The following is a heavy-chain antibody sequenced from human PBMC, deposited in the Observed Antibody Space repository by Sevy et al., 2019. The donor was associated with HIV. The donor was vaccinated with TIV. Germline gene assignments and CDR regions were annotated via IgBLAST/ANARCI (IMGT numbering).Heavy chain of an antibody. J-gene: IGHJ6*02. CDR2: IRSKANRYAT. CDR1: GFTFSGSA. CDR3: TRVPTRGDYGMDV. V-gene: IGHV3-73*01. Sequence: GGSLRLSCAASGFTFSGSAMHWVRQASGKGLEWVGRIRSKANRYATAYAASVKGRFTISRDDSKNTAYLQMNSLKTEDTDVYYCTRVPTRGDYGMDVWGQGTTVTVSS. D-gene: IGHD4-17*01.